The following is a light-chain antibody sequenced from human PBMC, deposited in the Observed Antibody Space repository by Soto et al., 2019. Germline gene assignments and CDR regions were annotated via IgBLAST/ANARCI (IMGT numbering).Light chain of an antibody. J-gene: IGKJ2*01. CDR3: QQYNSYWT. Sequence: DIQMTQSPSTLSASVGDRVTITCRASQSISSWLAWYQQKPGKAPKLLIYDASSLESGVTSRFSGSASGTECTLTISSLQPDDFASYCCQQYNSYWTFGQGTKLEIK. CDR2: DAS. V-gene: IGKV1-5*01. CDR1: QSISSW.